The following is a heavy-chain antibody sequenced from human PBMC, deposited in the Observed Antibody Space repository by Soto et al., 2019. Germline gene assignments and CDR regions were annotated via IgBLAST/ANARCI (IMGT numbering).Heavy chain of an antibody. Sequence: EVQLLESGGGLVQPGGSLRLSCAASGFTFSSYAMSWVRQAPGKGLEWVSAISGSGGSTYYADSVKGRLTISRDNSKNTLYLQMNSLRAEDTAVYYCAKGDCSGGSCYLAYYYYMDVWGKGTTVTVSS. D-gene: IGHD2-15*01. CDR3: AKGDCSGGSCYLAYYYYMDV. J-gene: IGHJ6*03. CDR1: GFTFSSYA. CDR2: ISGSGGST. V-gene: IGHV3-23*01.